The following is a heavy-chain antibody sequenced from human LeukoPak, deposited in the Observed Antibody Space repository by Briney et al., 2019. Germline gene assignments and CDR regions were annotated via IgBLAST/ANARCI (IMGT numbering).Heavy chain of an antibody. Sequence: RASVKVSCKASGYTFTSYDINWVRQATGQGLEWMGWMNPNSGNTGYAQKFQGRVTITRNTSISTAYMELRSLRSDDTAVYYCARDSSGRNAFDIWGQGTMVTVSS. V-gene: IGHV1-8*03. CDR3: ARDSSGRNAFDI. CDR1: GYTFTSYD. CDR2: MNPNSGNT. J-gene: IGHJ3*02. D-gene: IGHD3-22*01.